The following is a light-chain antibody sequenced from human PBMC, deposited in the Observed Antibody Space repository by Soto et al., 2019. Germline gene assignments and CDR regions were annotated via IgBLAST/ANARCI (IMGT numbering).Light chain of an antibody. J-gene: IGLJ1*01. CDR2: GAT. V-gene: IGLV2-23*01. CDR3: SSYAGSSTDV. CDR1: SSDIGTYNV. Sequence: QSALTQPASVSGSPGQAITISCTGTSSDIGTYNVVSWYQQHPGKAPKVMIYGATKRPSGVSNRFSGSKSGNTASLTISGLQAEDEADYYCSSYAGSSTDVFGTVTKLTVL.